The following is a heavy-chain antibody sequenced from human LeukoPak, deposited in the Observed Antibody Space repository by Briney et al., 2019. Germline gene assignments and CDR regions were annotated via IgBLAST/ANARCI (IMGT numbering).Heavy chain of an antibody. J-gene: IGHJ4*02. CDR3: ARVMVVAATPDYFDY. D-gene: IGHD2-15*01. Sequence: SETLSLTCTVSGGSISSGGYYWSWIRQHPGKGLEWIGYIYYSGSTYYNPSLKSRVTISVDTSKNQFSLKLSSVTAADTAVYYCARVMVVAATPDYFDYWGQGTLVTVSS. V-gene: IGHV4-31*03. CDR2: IYYSGST. CDR1: GGSISSGGYY.